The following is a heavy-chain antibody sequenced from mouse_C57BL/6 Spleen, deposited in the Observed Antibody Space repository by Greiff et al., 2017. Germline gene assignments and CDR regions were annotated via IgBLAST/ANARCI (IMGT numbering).Heavy chain of an antibody. Sequence: EVQLQQSGPELVKPGASVKISCKASGYTFTDYYMNWVKQSHGKSLEWIGDINPNNGGTSYNQKFKGKATLTVDKSSSTAYMELRSLTSEDSEVYYCEWGDNGYLYYYAMDYWGQGTSVTVSS. CDR3: EWGDNGYLYYYAMDY. CDR2: INPNNGGT. J-gene: IGHJ4*01. V-gene: IGHV1-26*01. CDR1: GYTFTDYY. D-gene: IGHD2-2*01.